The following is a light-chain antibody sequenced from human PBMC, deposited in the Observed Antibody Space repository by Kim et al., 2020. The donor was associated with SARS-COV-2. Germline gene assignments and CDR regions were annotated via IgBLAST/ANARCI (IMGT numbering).Light chain of an antibody. CDR3: SSRDTSGRIVV. CDR1: SLRTYY. J-gene: IGLJ2*01. V-gene: IGLV3-19*01. Sequence: SSELTQDPTVSVAEGQTVRITCQGDSLRTYYTTWYQQKPGQAPLLVVYGADVRPSGVPDRFSASRSGNTASLTISAAQAEDEADYYCSSRDTSGRIVVFG. CDR2: GAD.